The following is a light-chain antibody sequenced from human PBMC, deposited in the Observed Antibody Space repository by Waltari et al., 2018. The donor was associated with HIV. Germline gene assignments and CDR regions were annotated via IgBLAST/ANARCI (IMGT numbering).Light chain of an antibody. CDR1: SGHTSYG. CDR2: VTSDGSH. J-gene: IGLJ2*01. CDR3: QTWGAGDHV. Sequence: GGSVKLTCTLDSGHTSYGIAWHQQQPEKGPRYLMRVTSDGSHYKGDGIPDRFSGSSFGAERYLTISSLQSEDEAVYYCQTWGAGDHVFGGGTKLTVL. V-gene: IGLV4-69*01.